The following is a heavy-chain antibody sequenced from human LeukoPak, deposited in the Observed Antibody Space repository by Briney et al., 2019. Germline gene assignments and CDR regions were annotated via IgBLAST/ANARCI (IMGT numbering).Heavy chain of an antibody. Sequence: GGSPRLSCAASGFTFNTYAMRWARHAPGEGLEWVSAISGSGGSTYYADAVKGQFTVSRDNAKDTLYLQMNSLRAADTAVYNCAKGGADRSSWNRGYYFDYWGQGTLVTVSS. CDR2: ISGSGGST. CDR1: GFTFNTYA. J-gene: IGHJ4*02. V-gene: IGHV3-23*01. D-gene: IGHD6-13*01. CDR3: AKGGADRSSWNRGYYFDY.